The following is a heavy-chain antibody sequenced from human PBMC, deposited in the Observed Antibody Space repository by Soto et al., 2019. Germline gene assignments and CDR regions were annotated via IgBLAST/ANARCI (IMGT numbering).Heavy chain of an antibody. D-gene: IGHD7-27*01. V-gene: IGHV4-59*11. J-gene: IGHJ4*02. CDR1: GGSISNHY. Sequence: SETLSLTCSVSGGSISNHYWSWIRQPPGKGLEWIGYIYYNGNTNYNPPLKSRVTMSVDTSKNQISLKLSSVTAADTAVYYCTRANWYSEYWGQGTLVTVSS. CDR3: TRANWYSEY. CDR2: IYYNGNT.